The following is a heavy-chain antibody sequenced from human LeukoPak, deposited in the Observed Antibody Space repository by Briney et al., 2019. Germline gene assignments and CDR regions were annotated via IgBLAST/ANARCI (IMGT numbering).Heavy chain of an antibody. CDR2: IGSSGSLI. D-gene: IGHD1-26*01. V-gene: IGHV3-48*03. J-gene: IGHJ4*02. CDR1: GFXFSNYE. Sequence: PGGSLRLSCAASGFXFSNYEINWVRLAPGKGLEWVSFIGSSGSLIFYADSVKGRFTISRDNAKNSLYLEMNSLRAEDTAIYYCASRVVGARFDYWGQGTLVTVSS. CDR3: ASRVVGARFDY.